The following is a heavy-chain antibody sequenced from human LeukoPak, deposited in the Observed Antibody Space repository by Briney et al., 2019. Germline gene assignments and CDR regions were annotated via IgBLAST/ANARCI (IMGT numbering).Heavy chain of an antibody. V-gene: IGHV5-51*01. J-gene: IGHJ4*01. CDR2: LYPGDSDT. D-gene: IGHD6-19*01. CDR1: GYTFTNNW. CDR3: AMWAGYSSGWFSKDD. Sequence: GESLKISCKVSGYTFTNNWIGWVRQKPGKGLEWMGILYPGDSDTRYSPSFQGQVTISADKSISTAYLQWSSLKAADTAMYYCAMWAGYSSGWFSKDDWGQGTMVTVSS.